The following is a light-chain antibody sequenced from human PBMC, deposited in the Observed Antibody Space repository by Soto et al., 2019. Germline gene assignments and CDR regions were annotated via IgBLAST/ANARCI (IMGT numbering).Light chain of an antibody. V-gene: IGLV2-14*01. J-gene: IGLJ1*01. CDR2: EVN. Sequence: QSVVTQPASVSGSPGQSITISCTGTSSDVGGYDYVSWYQLHPGKAPKLMVFEVNNRPSGVSYRFSGSKSGNTASLTISGLQAEDEADYFCSSYSISTAYLFGPGTKV. CDR1: SSDVGGYDY. CDR3: SSYSISTAYL.